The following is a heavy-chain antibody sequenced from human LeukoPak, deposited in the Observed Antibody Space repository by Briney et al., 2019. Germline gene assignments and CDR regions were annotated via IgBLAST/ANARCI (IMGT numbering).Heavy chain of an antibody. D-gene: IGHD2/OR15-2a*01. CDR3: ARGKTSQNIVTRKTYNWFDP. J-gene: IGHJ5*02. CDR1: GFTFSSYW. Sequence: GESLRFSCAASGFTFSSYWMHWVRQAPGKGLEWVSSISSSSDYIYYADSVKGRFTISRDNAKNSLYLQMKSLRAEDTAVYYCARGKTSQNIVTRKTYNWFDPWGQGTLVTVSS. V-gene: IGHV3-21*01. CDR2: ISSSSDYI.